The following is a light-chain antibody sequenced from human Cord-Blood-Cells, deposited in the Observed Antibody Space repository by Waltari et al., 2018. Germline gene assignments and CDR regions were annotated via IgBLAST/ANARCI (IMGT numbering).Light chain of an antibody. CDR1: SSDAGGYHF. CDR3: SSYAGSNNLV. CDR2: EVS. V-gene: IGLV2-8*01. J-gene: IGLJ3*02. Sequence: QSALPHPPSASGSPGPSVTISCTGTSSDAGGYHFVSWYQHHPGKAPKLMIYEVSQRPSGVPDRFSGSKSGNTASLTVSGLQAEDEADYYCSSYAGSNNLVFGGGTKLTVL.